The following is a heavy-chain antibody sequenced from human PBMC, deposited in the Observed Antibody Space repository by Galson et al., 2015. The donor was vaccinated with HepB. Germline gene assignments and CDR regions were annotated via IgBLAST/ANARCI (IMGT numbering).Heavy chain of an antibody. CDR1: GFSFTSYW. CDR3: ARRGIRGATDAFDI. Sequence: QSGAEVKKPGESLKISCRGSGFSFTSYWIGWVRQMPGKGLEWMGIIYPIDSDTAYSPSFRGQVTISADKSISTAYLQWSSLKASDTAIYYCARRGIRGATDAFDIWGQGTMVTVSS. CDR2: IYPIDSDT. J-gene: IGHJ3*02. V-gene: IGHV5-51*01. D-gene: IGHD3-10*01.